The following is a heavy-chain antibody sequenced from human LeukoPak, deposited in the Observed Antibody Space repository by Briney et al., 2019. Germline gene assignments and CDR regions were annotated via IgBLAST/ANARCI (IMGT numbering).Heavy chain of an antibody. V-gene: IGHV3-23*01. CDR2: ISPSGGIT. CDR3: AEDDAWGRYKH. D-gene: IGHD3-16*01. Sequence: GGSLRLSCAASGFTFSSYEMNWVRQAPGKGLEWVSGISPSGGITYYTDSVKGRFTISRDNSKNTVSLQMNSLRGEDTAVYYCAEDDAWGRYKHWGQGTLVTVSS. CDR1: GFTFSSYE. J-gene: IGHJ1*01.